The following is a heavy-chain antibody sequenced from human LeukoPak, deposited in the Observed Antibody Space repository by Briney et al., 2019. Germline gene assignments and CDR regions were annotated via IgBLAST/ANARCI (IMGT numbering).Heavy chain of an antibody. CDR3: ARDQGDDLIAVAGIDY. CDR2: IWYDGSNK. Sequence: GGSLRLSCAASGFTFSSYGMHWVRQAPGKGLEWVAVIWYDGSNKYYADSVKGRFTISRDNSKNTLYLQMNSLRAEDTAVYYCARDQGDDLIAVAGIDYWGQGTLVTVSS. D-gene: IGHD6-19*01. V-gene: IGHV3-30*19. CDR1: GFTFSSYG. J-gene: IGHJ4*02.